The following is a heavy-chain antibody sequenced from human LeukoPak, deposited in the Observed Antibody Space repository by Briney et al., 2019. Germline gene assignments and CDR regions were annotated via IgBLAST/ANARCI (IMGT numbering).Heavy chain of an antibody. D-gene: IGHD1-26*01. Sequence: GGSLRLSCAASGFTFSDYAIHWVRQCPGKGLEYVSTISGNGGSTFYANSVKGRFTISRDNSKNTLYLQMGSLRAEDTAVYYCAKDPSYSGSTSWFDPWGQGTLVTVSS. V-gene: IGHV3-64*01. CDR3: AKDPSYSGSTSWFDP. CDR2: ISGNGGST. J-gene: IGHJ5*02. CDR1: GFTFSDYA.